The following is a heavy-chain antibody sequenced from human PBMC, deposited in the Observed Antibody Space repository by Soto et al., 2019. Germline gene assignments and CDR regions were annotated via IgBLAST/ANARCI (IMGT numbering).Heavy chain of an antibody. CDR1: GFTFSSYG. CDR3: AKDRSHTSNYYYYYGMDV. D-gene: IGHD3-16*01. Sequence: GSLRLSCAASGFTFSSYGMHWVRQAPGKGLEWVAVISYDGSNKYYADSVKGRFTISRDNSKNTLYLQMNSLRAEDTAVYYCAKDRSHTSNYYYYYGMDVWGQGTTVTVSS. CDR2: ISYDGSNK. J-gene: IGHJ6*02. V-gene: IGHV3-30*18.